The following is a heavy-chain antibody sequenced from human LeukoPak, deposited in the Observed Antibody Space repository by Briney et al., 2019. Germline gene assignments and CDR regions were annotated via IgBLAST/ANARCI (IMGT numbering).Heavy chain of an antibody. CDR3: ARGAYYDFWSGSGGFDY. Sequence: GGSLRLSCAASGFTFGSYWLSWVRQAPGKGREWGAKIRQDGSEKYYVDSVKGRFTISRDNAKNSLYLQMNSLRAEDTAVYYCARGAYYDFWSGSGGFDYWGQGTLVTVSS. CDR2: IRQDGSEK. D-gene: IGHD3-3*01. CDR1: GFTFGSYW. J-gene: IGHJ4*02. V-gene: IGHV3-7*01.